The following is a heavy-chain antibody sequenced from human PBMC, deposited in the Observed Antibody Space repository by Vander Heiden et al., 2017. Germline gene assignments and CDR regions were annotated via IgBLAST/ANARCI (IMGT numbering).Heavy chain of an antibody. CDR1: GFPFSPYG. V-gene: IGHV3-33*01. D-gene: IGHD1-26*01. CDR2: IGHDGSFK. Sequence: QVQLVASGGGVVQTGGSLRLSWAASGFPFSPYGMHWVRQAPGKGLEWVAVIGHDGSFKAYADSVKGRFTISRDNSKNTLYLQMTSLRAEDTAVYYCARDLGAGRYFDYWGQGSLVTVSS. CDR3: ARDLGAGRYFDY. J-gene: IGHJ4*02.